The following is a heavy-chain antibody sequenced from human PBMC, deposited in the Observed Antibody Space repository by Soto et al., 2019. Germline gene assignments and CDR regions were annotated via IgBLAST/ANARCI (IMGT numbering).Heavy chain of an antibody. J-gene: IGHJ6*02. CDR1: GYTFTSYA. D-gene: IGHD6-6*01. V-gene: IGHV1-3*05. CDR3: ARELADYYYYGMDV. Sequence: QVQLVQSGAEEKKPGASVKVSCKASGYTFTSYAIHWVRQAPGQRLEWMGWINADNGNTKYSQKFQGRVTITRDTSATTAYMELSSLRSEDTAVYYCARELADYYYYGMDVWGQGTTVTVSS. CDR2: INADNGNT.